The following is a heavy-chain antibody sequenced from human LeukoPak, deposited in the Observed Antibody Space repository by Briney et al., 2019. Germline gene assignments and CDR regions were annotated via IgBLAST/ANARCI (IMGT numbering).Heavy chain of an antibody. CDR2: IKQDGSEK. V-gene: IGHV3-7*01. Sequence: PGGSLRLSCAASGFTFSSYWMSWVRQAPGKGLEWVANIKQDGSEKYYVDSVKGRFTISRDNAKNSLYLQMNSLRAEDTAVYYCARDRHGNYDSSGYYAHWGQGTLVTVSS. CDR3: ARDRHGNYDSSGYYAH. J-gene: IGHJ4*02. D-gene: IGHD3-22*01. CDR1: GFTFSSYW.